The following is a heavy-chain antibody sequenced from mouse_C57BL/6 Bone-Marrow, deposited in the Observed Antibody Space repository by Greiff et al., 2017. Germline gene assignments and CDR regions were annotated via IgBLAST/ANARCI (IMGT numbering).Heavy chain of an antibody. J-gene: IGHJ4*01. V-gene: IGHV5-12*01. Sequence: EVKLMESGGGLVQPGGSLKLSCAASGFTFSDYYMYWVRQTPEKRLEWVAYISNGGGSTYYPDTVKGRFTISRDNAKNTLYLQMSRLKSEDTAMYYCARHSSPMDYWGQGTSVTVSS. CDR3: ARHSSPMDY. CDR2: ISNGGGST. CDR1: GFTFSDYY.